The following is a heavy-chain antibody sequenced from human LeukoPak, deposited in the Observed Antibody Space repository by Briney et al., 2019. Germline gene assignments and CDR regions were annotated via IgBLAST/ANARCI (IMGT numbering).Heavy chain of an antibody. V-gene: IGHV4-4*02. Sequence: SETLSLTCGASGGSITNTNYWTWVRQPPGKGLEWIGEVNLQGSTNYNPSLMGRVAISVDTSENHISLQLTSVTAADTAVYYCAREGGPYRPLDYSGQGTLVTVSS. CDR3: AREGGPYRPLDY. CDR1: GGSITNTNY. CDR2: VNLQGST. J-gene: IGHJ4*02.